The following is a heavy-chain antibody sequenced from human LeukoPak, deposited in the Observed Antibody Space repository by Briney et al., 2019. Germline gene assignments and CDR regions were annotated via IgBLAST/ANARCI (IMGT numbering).Heavy chain of an antibody. D-gene: IGHD1-26*01. Sequence: GASVKVSCKVSGYTLTELSMHWVRQAPGKGLEWMGGFDPEDAETIYAQKFQGRVTMTEDTSTDTAYMELSNLRSEDTAVYYCATVVGADNWFDPWGQGTLVTVSS. CDR2: FDPEDAET. CDR3: ATVVGADNWFDP. J-gene: IGHJ5*02. CDR1: GYTLTELS. V-gene: IGHV1-24*01.